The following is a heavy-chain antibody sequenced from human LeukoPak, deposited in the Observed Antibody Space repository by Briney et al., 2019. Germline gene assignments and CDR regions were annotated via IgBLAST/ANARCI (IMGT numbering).Heavy chain of an antibody. V-gene: IGHV3-30-3*01. D-gene: IGHD1-26*01. CDR1: GFTFSSYA. Sequence: GGSLRLSCAASGFTFSSYAMHWVRQAPGKGLEWVAVISYDGSNKYYADSVKGRFTISRDNSKNTLYLQMNSLRAEDTSVYYCARVGATTWGAFDIWGQGTMVTVSS. CDR3: ARVGATTWGAFDI. J-gene: IGHJ3*02. CDR2: ISYDGSNK.